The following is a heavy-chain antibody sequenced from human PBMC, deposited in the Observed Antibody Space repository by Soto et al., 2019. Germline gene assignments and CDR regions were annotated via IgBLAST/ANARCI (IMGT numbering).Heavy chain of an antibody. J-gene: IGHJ5*02. CDR2: INGDGTST. V-gene: IGHV3-74*01. CDR1: GFTFTNYW. CDR3: TRESYDSSGYYHSSWFDP. Sequence: PGGSLRLSCTASGFTFTNYWMHWVRQAPGKGLVWVSRINGDGTSTYYADSVKGRFTISRDNAKNTLYLQMNSLRAEDTAVYYCTRESYDSSGYYHSSWFDPWGQGTLVTVSS. D-gene: IGHD3-22*01.